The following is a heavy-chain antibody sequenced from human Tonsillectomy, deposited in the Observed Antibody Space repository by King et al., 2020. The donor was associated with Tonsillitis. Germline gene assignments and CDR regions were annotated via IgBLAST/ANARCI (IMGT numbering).Heavy chain of an antibody. CDR3: ARDTSTGKAGGDYGYYYYGMDV. CDR1: GFTFSSYA. CDR2: ISYDGSNK. V-gene: IGHV3-30-3*01. Sequence: VQLVESGGGVVQPGRSLRLSCAASGFTFSSYAMHWVRQAPGKGLEWVAVISYDGSNKYYVDSVKGRFTISRDNSKNTLYLQMNSLRAEDTAVYYCARDTSTGKAGGDYGYYYYGMDVWGQGTTVTVSS. J-gene: IGHJ6*02. D-gene: IGHD4-17*01.